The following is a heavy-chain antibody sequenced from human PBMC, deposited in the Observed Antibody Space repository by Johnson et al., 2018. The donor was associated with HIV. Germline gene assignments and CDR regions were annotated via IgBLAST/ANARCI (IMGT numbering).Heavy chain of an antibody. CDR3: AGDKGRGAFDI. Sequence: VQLVESGGGLVKPGGSLRLSCAASGFTFSSYAMHWVRQAPGKGLEWVAVISYDGSNKYYADSVKGRFTISRDNSQNTLYLQMNSLGAEDTAVYYCAGDKGRGAFDIWGQGTMVSVA. CDR2: ISYDGSNK. D-gene: IGHD3-10*01. CDR1: GFTFSSYA. J-gene: IGHJ3*02. V-gene: IGHV3-30*04.